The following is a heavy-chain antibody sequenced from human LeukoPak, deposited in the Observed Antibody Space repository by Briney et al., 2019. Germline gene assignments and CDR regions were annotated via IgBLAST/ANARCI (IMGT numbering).Heavy chain of an antibody. D-gene: IGHD2-2*02. CDR3: ARRIVVVPAAIMGWFDP. J-gene: IGHJ5*02. Sequence: GESLKISCKGSGCSFTSYWIGWVRQMPGKGLEWMGIIYPGDSDTRYSPSFQGQVTISADKSISTAYLQWSSLKASDTAMYYCARRIVVVPAAIMGWFDPWGQGTLVTVSS. V-gene: IGHV5-51*01. CDR1: GCSFTSYW. CDR2: IYPGDSDT.